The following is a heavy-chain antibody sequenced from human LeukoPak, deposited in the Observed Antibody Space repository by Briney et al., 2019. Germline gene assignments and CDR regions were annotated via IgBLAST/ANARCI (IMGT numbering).Heavy chain of an antibody. D-gene: IGHD3-16*01. V-gene: IGHV3-23*01. CDR2: ISGSGGST. CDR1: GFTFSSYT. J-gene: IGHJ3*02. Sequence: GGSLRLSCAASGFTFSSYTMSWVRQAPGKGLEWVSLISGSGGSTYYADSVKGRFTISRDNSKNTLYLQMNSLRAEDTAVFYCAKDRDDYVWGSYLGAFDIWGQGTMVTVSS. CDR3: AKDRDDYVWGSYLGAFDI.